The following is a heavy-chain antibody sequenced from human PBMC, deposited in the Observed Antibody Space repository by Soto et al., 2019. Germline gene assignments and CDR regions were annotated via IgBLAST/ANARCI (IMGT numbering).Heavy chain of an antibody. Sequence: QVQLVQSGAEVKKPGASVKVSCKTSGFSLSSDGINWVRQAPGQALEWMGWISPYYDSTNYAQKFQGRVTIAADESTSTAYMELSSLRSEDTAVYYCARSQGSSTSLEIYYYYYYGMDVWGQGTTVTVSS. J-gene: IGHJ6*02. V-gene: IGHV1-18*01. CDR1: GFSLSSDG. CDR3: ARSQGSSTSLEIYYYYYYGMDV. CDR2: ISPYYDST. D-gene: IGHD2-2*01.